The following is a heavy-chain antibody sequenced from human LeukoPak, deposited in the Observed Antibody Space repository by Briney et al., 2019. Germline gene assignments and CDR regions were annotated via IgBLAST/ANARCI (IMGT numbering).Heavy chain of an antibody. CDR2: INNDGSST. D-gene: IGHD3-10*01. CDR1: GFTFSSYW. CDR3: AKDSGVLLWFGELS. V-gene: IGHV3-74*01. Sequence: QPGGSLRLSCAASGFTFSSYWMHWVRQAPGKGPVWVSRINNDGSSTTYADSVKGRFTISRDNSKNTLYLQMNSLRAEDTAVYYCAKDSGVLLWFGELSWGQGTLVTVSS. J-gene: IGHJ4*02.